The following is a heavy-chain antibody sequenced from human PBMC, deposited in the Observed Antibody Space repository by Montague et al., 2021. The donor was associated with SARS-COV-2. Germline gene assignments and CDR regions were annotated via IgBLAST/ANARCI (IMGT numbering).Heavy chain of an antibody. CDR2: IYHTGST. CDR1: GESFSGHY. V-gene: IGHV4-34*01. J-gene: IGHJ6*03. D-gene: IGHD3-22*01. CDR3: ARGRIELSMIVVVMTGASYYMDV. Sequence: SETLSLTCAVYGESFSGHYWTWIRQPPGKGLEWIGEIYHTGSTDYNPSLKSRVTISVDTSKNQFSLMLRSVTAADTAVYYCARGRIELSMIVVVMTGASYYMDVWGKGTTVTVPS.